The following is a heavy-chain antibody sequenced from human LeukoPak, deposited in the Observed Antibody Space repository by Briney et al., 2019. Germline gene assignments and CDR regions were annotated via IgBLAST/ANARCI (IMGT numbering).Heavy chain of an antibody. CDR3: ARGTVGYCSGGSCQGWFDP. V-gene: IGHV4-39*07. CDR1: GGSIGRTGYY. CDR2: VYYSGST. D-gene: IGHD2-15*01. Sequence: SETLSLTCTASGGSIGRTGYYWGWIRQPPGKGLEWIGNVYYSGSTYYNPSLKSRVTISVDRSKNQFSLKLSSVTAADTAVYYCARGTVGYCSGGSCQGWFDPWGQGTLVTVSS. J-gene: IGHJ5*02.